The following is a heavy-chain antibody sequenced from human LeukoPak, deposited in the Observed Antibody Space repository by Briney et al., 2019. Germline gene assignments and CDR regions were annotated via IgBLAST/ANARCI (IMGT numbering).Heavy chain of an antibody. V-gene: IGHV3-11*04. D-gene: IGHD2-15*01. Sequence: GGSLRLSCAASGFTFSDYYMSWIRQAPGKGLEWVSYISSSGSTIYYADSVKGRFTISRDNAKNSLYLQMNSLRAEDTAVYYCARDQEYCSGGSCYLGYWGQGTLVTVSS. CDR3: ARDQEYCSGGSCYLGY. CDR2: ISSSGSTI. J-gene: IGHJ4*02. CDR1: GFTFSDYY.